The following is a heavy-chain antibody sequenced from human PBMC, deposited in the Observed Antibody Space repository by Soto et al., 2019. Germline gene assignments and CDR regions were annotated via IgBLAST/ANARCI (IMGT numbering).Heavy chain of an antibody. CDR2: TYWDDQK. CDR3: AHPTRLQLRSDGDRRDAFDV. J-gene: IGHJ3*01. V-gene: IGHV2-5*02. Sequence: QITLKESGPTLVKPTQTLTLACTFSGFSLRASGFGVGWIRQPPGKAPEWLAVTYWDDQKRYSPSLESRLTVTKDTSRNQVVLTMTNLDPLDTGPYFCAHPTRLQLRSDGDRRDAFDVWGQGTAVTVS. D-gene: IGHD2-21*01. CDR1: GFSLRASGFG.